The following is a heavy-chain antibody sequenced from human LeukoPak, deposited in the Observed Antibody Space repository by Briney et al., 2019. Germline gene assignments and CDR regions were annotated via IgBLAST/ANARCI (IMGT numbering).Heavy chain of an antibody. CDR1: GYTFTSYD. J-gene: IGHJ4*02. CDR2: MNPNSGNT. V-gene: IGHV1-8*01. Sequence: ASVKVSCKASGYTFTSYDINWVRQANGQGLEWMGWMNPNSGNTGYAQKFQGRVTMTRDTSISTAYMELSSLRSEDTAVYYCARGRGVSLWFGELLSGDYWGQGTLVTVSS. D-gene: IGHD3-10*01. CDR3: ARGRGVSLWFGELLSGDY.